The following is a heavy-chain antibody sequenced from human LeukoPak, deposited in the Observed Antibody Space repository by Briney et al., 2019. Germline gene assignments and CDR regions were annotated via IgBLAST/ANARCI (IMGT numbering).Heavy chain of an antibody. CDR2: ISSSGSTI. Sequence: GGSLRLSCAASGFTFSDYYMSWIRQAPGKGQEWVSYISSSGSTIYYADSVKGRFTISRDNAKNSLYLQMNSLRAEDTAVYYCARDYKRTYYDFWSGPAYAFDIWGQGTMVTVSS. V-gene: IGHV3-11*04. J-gene: IGHJ3*02. D-gene: IGHD3-3*01. CDR3: ARDYKRTYYDFWSGPAYAFDI. CDR1: GFTFSDYY.